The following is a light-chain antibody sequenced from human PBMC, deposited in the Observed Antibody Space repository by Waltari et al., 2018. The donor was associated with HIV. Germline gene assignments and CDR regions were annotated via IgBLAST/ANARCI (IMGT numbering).Light chain of an antibody. V-gene: IGLV1-44*01. J-gene: IGLJ7*01. CDR3: AAWDDSLNGAV. CDR2: SNN. CDR1: SSNLGSTT. Sequence: QSVLTQPPSASGTPGQRVTLPCSGSSSNLGSTTVNWYQQLPGTAPKLPIYSNNQRPSGVPDRFSGSKSGTSASLAISGLQSEDEADYYCAAWDDSLNGAVFGGGTQLTVL.